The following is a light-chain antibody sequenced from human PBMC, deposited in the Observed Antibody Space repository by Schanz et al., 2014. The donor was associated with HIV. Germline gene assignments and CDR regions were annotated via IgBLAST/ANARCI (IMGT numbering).Light chain of an antibody. CDR1: QSVTNN. CDR3: QQYGSSPQT. CDR2: GAS. J-gene: IGKJ1*01. Sequence: EIVLTQSPGTLSLSPGERATLSCWASQSVTNNLAWYQQKPGQAPRLLIYGASSRATGIPDRFSGSGSGTDFTLTISRLEPEDFAVYYCQQYGSSPQTFGQGTKVEIK. V-gene: IGKV3-20*01.